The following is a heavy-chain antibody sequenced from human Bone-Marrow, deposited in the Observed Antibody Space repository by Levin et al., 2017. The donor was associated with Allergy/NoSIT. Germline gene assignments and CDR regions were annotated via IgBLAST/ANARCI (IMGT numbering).Heavy chain of an antibody. Sequence: KISCTASGDTFSSNSISWVRQAPGQGLEWMGGLIPSFGTPNYAQKFQDRLTITADTSMTTAFMELRSLRLEDTAVYYCARDRGYLGPINWFDSWGQGTVVIVSS. CDR1: GDTFSSNS. CDR2: LIPSFGTP. D-gene: IGHD2-2*03. CDR3: ARDRGYLGPINWFDS. J-gene: IGHJ5*01. V-gene: IGHV1-69*06.